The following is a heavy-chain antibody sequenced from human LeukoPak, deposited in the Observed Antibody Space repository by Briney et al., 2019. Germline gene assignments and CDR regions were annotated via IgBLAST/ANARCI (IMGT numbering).Heavy chain of an antibody. J-gene: IGHJ4*02. Sequence: SETLSLTCTVSVRSNSHDNHYWRRICTRPGKVLEWLGRMCYSGITHYNRSHKSRVTIPVDTSKNQFSLNLSSVTAADTAVYYCARHKGLEDDYWGQGTLVSVSS. D-gene: IGHD3-16*01. CDR1: VRSNSHDNHY. CDR3: ARHKGLEDDY. V-gene: IGHV4-39*01. CDR2: MCYSGIT.